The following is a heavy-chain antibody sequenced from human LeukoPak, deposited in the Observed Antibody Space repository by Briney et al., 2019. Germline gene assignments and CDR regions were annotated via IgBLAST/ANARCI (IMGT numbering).Heavy chain of an antibody. CDR1: GGSFSGYY. CDR2: INHSGST. Sequence: PSETLSLTCAVYGGSFSGYYWSWIRQTPGKGLEWIGEINHSGSTNYNPSLKSRVTISVDTSKNQFSLKLSSVTAADTAVYYCARGITMVRGVIYYYYNDGMDVWGQGTTVTVSS. V-gene: IGHV4-34*01. J-gene: IGHJ6*02. D-gene: IGHD3-10*01. CDR3: ARGITMVRGVIYYYYNDGMDV.